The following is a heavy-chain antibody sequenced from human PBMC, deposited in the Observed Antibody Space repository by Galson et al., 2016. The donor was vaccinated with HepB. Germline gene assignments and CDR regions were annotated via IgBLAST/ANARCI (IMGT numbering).Heavy chain of an antibody. CDR3: TRAQSRYYYGSGSYLRGYFDY. D-gene: IGHD3-10*01. CDR2: IRSKAYGGTT. Sequence: SLRLSCAASGFTFGDYAMSWFRQAPGKGLEWVGFIRSKAYGGTTEYAASVKGRFTISRDDSKSIAYLQMNSLKTEDTAVYYCTRAQSRYYYGSGSYLRGYFDYWGQGTLVTVSS. J-gene: IGHJ4*02. V-gene: IGHV3-49*03. CDR1: GFTFGDYA.